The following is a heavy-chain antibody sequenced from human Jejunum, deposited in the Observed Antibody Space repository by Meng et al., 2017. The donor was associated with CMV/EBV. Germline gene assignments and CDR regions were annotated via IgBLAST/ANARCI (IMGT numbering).Heavy chain of an antibody. J-gene: IGHJ3*02. V-gene: IGHV3-74*01. CDR3: ASRVGVVGATHGAFDI. D-gene: IGHD1-26*01. CDR1: TFSTYW. Sequence: TFSTYWMHWVRQVPGEGLVWVSRVDSYGGSTTYADSVRGRFTISRDNAKNTLYLQMNSLRAEDTAVYYCASRVGVVGATHGAFDIWGQGTRVTVSS. CDR2: VDSYGGST.